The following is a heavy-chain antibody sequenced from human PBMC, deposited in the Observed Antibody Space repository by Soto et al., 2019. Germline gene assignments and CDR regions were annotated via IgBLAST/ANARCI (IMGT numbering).Heavy chain of an antibody. J-gene: IGHJ4*02. CDR1: GYSFTSYL. CDR2: IYPGDSDT. V-gene: IGHV5-51*01. D-gene: IGHD4-17*01. CDR3: ATYGDYALGIY. Sequence: GESLKISCKGSGYSFTSYLLGCVRQMPWKGLEWMVIIYPGDSDTRYSPSFQGQVTISADKSISTAYMQWSSLKASDTAMYYCATYGDYALGIYWGQGSLVNVSS.